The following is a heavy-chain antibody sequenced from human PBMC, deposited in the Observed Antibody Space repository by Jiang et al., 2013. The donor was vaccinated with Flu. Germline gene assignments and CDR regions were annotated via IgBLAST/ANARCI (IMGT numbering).Heavy chain of an antibody. CDR1: GGTFSSYA. V-gene: IGHV1-18*01. D-gene: IGHD6-13*01. CDR3: ARAPIAAPWQGLDY. CDR2: ISAYNGNT. J-gene: IGHJ4*02. Sequence: GAEVKKPGSSVKVSCKASGGTFSSYAISWVRQAPGQGLEWMGWISAYNGNTNYAQKLQGRVTMTTDTSTSTAYMELSRLRSDDTAVYYCARAPIAAPWQGLDYWGQGTLVTVSS.